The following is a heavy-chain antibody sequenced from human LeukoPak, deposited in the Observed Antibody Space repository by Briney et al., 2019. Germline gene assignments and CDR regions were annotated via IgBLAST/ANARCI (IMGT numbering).Heavy chain of an antibody. CDR1: GGTFSSYA. V-gene: IGHV1-69*05. J-gene: IGHJ4*02. CDR3: ARARRYYYDSSGYYSFDY. Sequence: SVKVTCKASGGTFSSYAISWVRQAPGQGLEWMGGIIPIFGTANYAQKFQGRVTITTDESTSTAYMELSSLRSEDTAVYYCARARRYYYDSSGYYSFDYWGQGTLVTVSS. D-gene: IGHD3-22*01. CDR2: IIPIFGTA.